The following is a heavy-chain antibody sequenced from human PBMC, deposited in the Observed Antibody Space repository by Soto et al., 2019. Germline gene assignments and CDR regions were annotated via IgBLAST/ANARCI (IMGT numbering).Heavy chain of an antibody. V-gene: IGHV3-30*18. CDR2: ISYDGSNK. J-gene: IGHJ6*02. CDR1: GFTFSSYG. CDR3: AKLFKGYYDYYGMDV. Sequence: QVQLVESGGGVVQPGRSLRLSCAASGFTFSSYGMHWVRQAPGKGLEWVAVISYDGSNKYYADSVKGRFTISRENSKNTLYLPMNSLRAEDTAVYYCAKLFKGYYDYYGMDVWGQGTTVTVSS.